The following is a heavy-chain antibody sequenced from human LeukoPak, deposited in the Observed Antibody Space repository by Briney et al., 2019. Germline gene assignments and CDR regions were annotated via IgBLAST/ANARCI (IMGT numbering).Heavy chain of an antibody. Sequence: SETLSLTCTVSGGSISSGGYYWSWIRQHPGKGLEWIGYIYYSGSTYYNPSLKSRVTISVDTSKNQFSLKLGSVTAADTAVYYCAAQDVNWFDPWGQGTLVTVSS. CDR2: IYYSGST. CDR3: AAQDVNWFDP. V-gene: IGHV4-31*03. J-gene: IGHJ5*02. D-gene: IGHD2-15*01. CDR1: GGSISSGGYY.